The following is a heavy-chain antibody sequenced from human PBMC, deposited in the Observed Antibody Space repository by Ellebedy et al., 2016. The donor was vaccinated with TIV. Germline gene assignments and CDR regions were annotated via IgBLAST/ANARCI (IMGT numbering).Heavy chain of an antibody. D-gene: IGHD2-2*01. Sequence: SETLSLXXTVSGDSVSSTTYYWAWIRQPPGKGLEWIAIIYHSGRTEYNPSLKSRVTISVDTSKNQFSLKLTSVTAADTAVYYCARGLGPIGYCSSTSCYWDHWGRGTLVTVSS. CDR2: IYHSGRT. CDR1: GDSVSSTTYY. V-gene: IGHV4-39*07. J-gene: IGHJ4*02. CDR3: ARGLGPIGYCSSTSCYWDH.